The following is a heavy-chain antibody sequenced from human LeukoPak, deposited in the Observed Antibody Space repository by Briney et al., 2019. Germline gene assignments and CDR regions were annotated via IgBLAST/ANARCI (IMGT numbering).Heavy chain of an antibody. CDR3: ARVTTVTKASPAYYYMDV. CDR2: IYHSGST. V-gene: IGHV4-59*12. J-gene: IGHJ6*03. CDR1: GGSISSYC. D-gene: IGHD4-17*01. Sequence: PSETLSLTCTVSGGSISSYCWSWIRQPPGKGLEWIGYIYHSGSTYYNPSLKSRVTISVDRSKNQFSLKLSSVTAADTAVYYCARVTTVTKASPAYYYMDVWGKGTTVAVSS.